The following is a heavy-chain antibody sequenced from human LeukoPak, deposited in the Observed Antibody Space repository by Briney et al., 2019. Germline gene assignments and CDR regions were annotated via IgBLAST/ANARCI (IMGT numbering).Heavy chain of an antibody. Sequence: GGSLRLSCAASGFTFSGYGMHWVRQAPGKGLEWVAFVRYDSSNKYYADSVKGRFTVSRDNSKNMLYLQMNSLRAEDTAVYYCARVPNYYDSSGSWGQGTLVTVSS. CDR3: ARVPNYYDSSGS. CDR2: VRYDSSNK. CDR1: GFTFSGYG. D-gene: IGHD3-22*01. J-gene: IGHJ4*02. V-gene: IGHV3-30*02.